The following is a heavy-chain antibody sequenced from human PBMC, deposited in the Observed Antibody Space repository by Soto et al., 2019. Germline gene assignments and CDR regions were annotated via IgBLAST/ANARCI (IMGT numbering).Heavy chain of an antibody. Sequence: ASVKVSCKASGYTFINYGISWVRQAPGRGLEWMGWISANNGNTNYAQKLQGRVTMTTDTSTSTVYMELRSLRSEDTAVYYCARCCASCYDWIDPWCKGTPVNVS. J-gene: IGHJ5*02. CDR3: ARCCASCYDWIDP. CDR2: ISANNGNT. CDR1: GYTFINYG. D-gene: IGHD2-15*01. V-gene: IGHV1-18*01.